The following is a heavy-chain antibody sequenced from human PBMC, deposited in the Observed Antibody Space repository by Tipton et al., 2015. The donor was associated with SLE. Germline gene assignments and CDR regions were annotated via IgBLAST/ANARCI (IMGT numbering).Heavy chain of an antibody. V-gene: IGHV4-61*02. Sequence: TLSLTCTVSGGSISSGSYYWSWIRQPAGKGLEWIGRIYTSGSTNYNPSLKSRVTISVDTSKNQFSLKLSSVTAADTAAYYCARGWIQSLYCFDYWGQGTLVTVSS. J-gene: IGHJ4*02. CDR1: GGSISSGSYY. CDR2: IYTSGST. D-gene: IGHD5-18*01. CDR3: ARGWIQSLYCFDY.